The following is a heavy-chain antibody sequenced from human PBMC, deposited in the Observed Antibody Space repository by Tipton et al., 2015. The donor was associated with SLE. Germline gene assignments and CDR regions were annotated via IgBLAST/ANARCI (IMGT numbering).Heavy chain of an antibody. D-gene: IGHD2/OR15-2a*01. CDR1: GGSFSGYH. Sequence: TLSLTCTIYGGSFSGYHWSWIRQAPGKGLQWIGEINYSGSTNYNPSLESRVTISIGTSKNQLSLKLSSGTAADTAIYYCARQGGYRNSWQTSYWYFDHWGRGTLVTVSS. CDR2: INYSGST. CDR3: ARQGGYRNSWQTSYWYFDH. V-gene: IGHV4-34*01. J-gene: IGHJ2*01.